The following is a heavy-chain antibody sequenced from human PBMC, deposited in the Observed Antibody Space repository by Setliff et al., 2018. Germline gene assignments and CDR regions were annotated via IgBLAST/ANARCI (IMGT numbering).Heavy chain of an antibody. V-gene: IGHV1-46*01. CDR1: GYTFTSHY. D-gene: IGHD2-2*01. CDR2: INPSSGRT. CDR3: ARGLYCSSTSCYPFYYYYYGMDV. Sequence: ASVKVSSKASGYTFTSHYMHWVRHPPGLGLEWMGTINPSSGRTSYAQKFQGRVTMTRDTSTSTVYMELSSLSSEDTAVYYCARGLYCSSTSCYPFYYYYYGMDVWGQGTTVTVSS. J-gene: IGHJ6*02.